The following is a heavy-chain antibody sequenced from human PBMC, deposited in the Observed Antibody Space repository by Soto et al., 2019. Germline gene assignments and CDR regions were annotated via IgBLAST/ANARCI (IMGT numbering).Heavy chain of an antibody. Sequence: KTSETLSLTCTVSGGSISSYYWSWIRQPPGKGLEWIGYIYYSGSTNYNPSLKSRVTISVDTSKNQFSLKLSSVTAADTAVYYCARGKAAAKDYWGQGTLVTVSS. CDR1: GGSISSYY. D-gene: IGHD6-13*01. CDR3: ARGKAAAKDY. CDR2: IYYSGST. V-gene: IGHV4-59*01. J-gene: IGHJ4*02.